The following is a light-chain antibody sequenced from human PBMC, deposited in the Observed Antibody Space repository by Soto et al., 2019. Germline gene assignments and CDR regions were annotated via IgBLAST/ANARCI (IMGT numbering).Light chain of an antibody. Sequence: EIVLTQSPGTLSLSPGERATLSGRASQSVSSSYLAWYQQKPGQAPRLLIYGASSRATGIPDRFSGSVSGTDFNLNISRLEPEDFAVYYCQQYGSSPTWTFGQGTKVEIK. CDR1: QSVSSSY. J-gene: IGKJ1*01. CDR2: GAS. V-gene: IGKV3-20*01. CDR3: QQYGSSPTWT.